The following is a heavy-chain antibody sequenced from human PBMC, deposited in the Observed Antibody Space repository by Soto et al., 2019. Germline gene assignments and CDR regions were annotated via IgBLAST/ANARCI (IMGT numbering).Heavy chain of an antibody. CDR2: ISYDGSNK. J-gene: IGHJ6*02. D-gene: IGHD3-3*01. CDR1: RFTFSSYA. Sequence: QVQLVESGGGVVQPGRSLRLSCAASRFTFSSYAMHWVRQAPGKGLEWVAVISYDGSNKYYADSVKGRFTISRDNSKNTLYLLMTSLRAENTAVYYCARGRFLEWLLFNYYSYGMAVWGQGTTVTVSS. CDR3: ARGRFLEWLLFNYYSYGMAV. V-gene: IGHV3-30-3*01.